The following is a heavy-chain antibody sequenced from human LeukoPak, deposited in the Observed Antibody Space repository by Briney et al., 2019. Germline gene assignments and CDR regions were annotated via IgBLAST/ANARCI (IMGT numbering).Heavy chain of an antibody. V-gene: IGHV4-34*01. D-gene: IGHD3-9*01. CDR3: ARQNSDYDILTGYSLYYFDY. Sequence: SETLSLTCAVYGGSFSGYYWSWIRQPPGKGLEWIGEINHSGSTNYNPSLKSRVTISVDTSKNQFSLKLSSVTAADTAVYYCARQNSDYDILTGYSLYYFDYWGQGTLVTVSS. CDR1: GGSFSGYY. CDR2: INHSGST. J-gene: IGHJ4*02.